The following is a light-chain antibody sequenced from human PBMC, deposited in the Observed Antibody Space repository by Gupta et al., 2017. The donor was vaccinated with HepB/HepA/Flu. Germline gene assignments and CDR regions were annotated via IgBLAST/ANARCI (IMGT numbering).Light chain of an antibody. Sequence: QAVLTQEPSLTVSPGGTVTLTCGSTTGAVTSGHFPYWLQQKPGQAPRTLIYNTNYGHSWTPSRFSGSLFGGKAALTLSGAQPEDEADYYGLLSYGDTRAFGGGTKLTVL. CDR2: NTN. CDR1: TGAVTSGHF. J-gene: IGLJ3*02. CDR3: LLSYGDTRA. V-gene: IGLV7-46*01.